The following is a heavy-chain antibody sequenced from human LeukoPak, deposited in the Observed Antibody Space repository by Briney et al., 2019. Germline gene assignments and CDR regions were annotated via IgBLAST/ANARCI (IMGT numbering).Heavy chain of an antibody. CDR3: ARDLTMVRGQVKRDYYGMDV. J-gene: IGHJ6*02. CDR2: ISAYNGNT. D-gene: IGHD3-10*01. Sequence: ASVKVSCKASGCTFTSYGISWVRQAPGQGLEWMGWISAYNGNTNYAQKLQGRVTMTTDTSTSTAYMELRSLRSDDTAVYYCARDLTMVRGQVKRDYYGMDVWGQGTTVTVSS. V-gene: IGHV1-18*01. CDR1: GCTFTSYG.